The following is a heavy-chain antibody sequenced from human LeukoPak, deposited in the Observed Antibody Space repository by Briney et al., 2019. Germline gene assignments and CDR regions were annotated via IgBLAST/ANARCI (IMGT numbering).Heavy chain of an antibody. Sequence: SETLSLTCTVSGSSISSYYWSWIRQPAGKGLEWIGYIYYSGSTDYNPSLKSRVTISVDTSKNQFSLKLSSVTAADTAVYYCARAHRSGSYAFDIWGPGTKVIVSS. V-gene: IGHV4-59*01. CDR1: GSSISSYY. J-gene: IGHJ3*02. CDR2: IYYSGST. D-gene: IGHD3-10*01. CDR3: ARAHRSGSYAFDI.